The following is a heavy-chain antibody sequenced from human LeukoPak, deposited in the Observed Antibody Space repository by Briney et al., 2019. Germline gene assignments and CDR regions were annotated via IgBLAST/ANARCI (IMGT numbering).Heavy chain of an antibody. V-gene: IGHV1-46*01. J-gene: IGHJ5*02. CDR1: GYTFISYY. CDR3: ARDQNYYDSSGPTVGLRFDP. Sequence: ASVKVSCKASGYTFISYYMHWVRQAPGQGLEWTGIINPSGGSTSYAQKFQGRVTMTRDTSTSTVYMELSSLRSEDTAVYYCARDQNYYDSSGPTVGLRFDPWGQGTLVTVSS. CDR2: INPSGGST. D-gene: IGHD3-22*01.